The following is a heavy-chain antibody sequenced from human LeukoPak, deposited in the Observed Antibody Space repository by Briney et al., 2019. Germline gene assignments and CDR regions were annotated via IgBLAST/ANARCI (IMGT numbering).Heavy chain of an antibody. CDR1: GGSISSYY. CDR2: IYYSGST. CDR3: ASITVVRGVINPFDY. Sequence: SETLSLTCTVSGGSISSYYWSWIRQPPGKGLEWIGYIYYSGSTNYNPSLKSRVTISVDTSKNQFSLKLSSVTAADTAVYYCASITVVRGVINPFDYWGQGTLVTVSS. D-gene: IGHD3-10*01. V-gene: IGHV4-59*01. J-gene: IGHJ4*02.